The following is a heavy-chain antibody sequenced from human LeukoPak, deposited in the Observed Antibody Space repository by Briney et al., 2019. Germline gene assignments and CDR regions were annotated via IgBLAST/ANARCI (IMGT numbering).Heavy chain of an antibody. CDR3: ARGPYKYDGSGAFDI. V-gene: IGHV4-61*02. CDR1: GDSISSGDYY. D-gene: IGHD3-22*01. J-gene: IGHJ3*02. CDR2: IYTSGSP. Sequence: SETLSLTCTVSGDSISSGDYYWSWIRQPAEKGLERIRRIYTSGSPTYTPSLKSRVTISVDTSKNQFSLKLTSVTAADTAVYYCARGPYKYDGSGAFDIWGQGTMVTVSS.